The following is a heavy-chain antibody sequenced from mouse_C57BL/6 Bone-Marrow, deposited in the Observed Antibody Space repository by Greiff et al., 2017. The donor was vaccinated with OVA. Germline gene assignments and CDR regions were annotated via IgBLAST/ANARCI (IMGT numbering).Heavy chain of an antibody. CDR2: INPNNGGT. D-gene: IGHD1-1*01. V-gene: IGHV1-26*01. CDR3: ARREDLLRWYFDV. J-gene: IGHJ1*03. CDR1: GYTFTDYY. Sequence: EVQLQQSGPELVKPGASVKISCKASGYTFTDYYMNWVKQSHGKSLEWIGDINPNNGGTSYNQKFKGKATLTVDKSSSTAYMELRSLTSEDSAVYDCARREDLLRWYFDVWGTGTTVTVSS.